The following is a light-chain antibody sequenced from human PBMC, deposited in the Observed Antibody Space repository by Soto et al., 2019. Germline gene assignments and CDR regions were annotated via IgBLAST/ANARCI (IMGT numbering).Light chain of an antibody. CDR2: DAS. Sequence: DIQMTQFPSTLSASVGDRVTITCRASQRISIWLAWYQQKPGKAPKLLICDASRLESGVPSRFSGTGSGAEFTLTLSSLQPDDFATYYCQQYSGYPWTFGQGTTVDIK. J-gene: IGKJ1*01. CDR1: QRISIW. CDR3: QQYSGYPWT. V-gene: IGKV1-5*01.